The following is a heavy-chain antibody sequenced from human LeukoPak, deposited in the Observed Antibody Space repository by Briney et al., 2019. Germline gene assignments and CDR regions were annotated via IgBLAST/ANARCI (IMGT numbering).Heavy chain of an antibody. Sequence: SETLSLTCAVSGGSISSPHWWSWVRQPPVKGLEWIGEVDHSGSTKYNPALKSRVTISVDKSKNQFSLRLSSVTAADTAVYYCARVHKYCSGISCYRFDPWGQGTLVTVSS. CDR3: ARVHKYCSGISCYRFDP. V-gene: IGHV4-4*02. D-gene: IGHD2-2*01. CDR2: VDHSGST. J-gene: IGHJ5*02. CDR1: GGSISSPHW.